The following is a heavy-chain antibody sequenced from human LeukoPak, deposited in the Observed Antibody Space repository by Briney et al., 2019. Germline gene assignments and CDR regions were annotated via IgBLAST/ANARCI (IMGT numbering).Heavy chain of an antibody. V-gene: IGHV4-38-2*02. D-gene: IGHD7-27*01. CDR3: ARENWVFDY. CDR1: GYSISSGYH. Sequence: SETLSLTCVVSGYSISSGYHWGWIRQPPGEGLEWIGGVYRSGSTYCNPSLKSRVTISVDTSKNQISLKVRSVTAADTAVYYCARENWVFDYWGQGILVTVSS. CDR2: VYRSGST. J-gene: IGHJ4*02.